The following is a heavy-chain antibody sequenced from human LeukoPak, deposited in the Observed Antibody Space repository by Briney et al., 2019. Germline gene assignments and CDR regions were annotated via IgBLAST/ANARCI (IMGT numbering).Heavy chain of an antibody. CDR1: GFTFSSYG. J-gene: IGHJ4*02. CDR3: AKGGTVAGPFDY. CDR2: IWYDGSNK. D-gene: IGHD4-23*01. Sequence: GRSLRLSCAASGFTFSSYGMHWVRQAPGKGLEWVAVIWYDGSNKYHADSVKGRLTISRDNSKNTLYLQMNSLRAEDTAVYYCAKGGTVAGPFDYWGQGTLVTVSS. V-gene: IGHV3-33*06.